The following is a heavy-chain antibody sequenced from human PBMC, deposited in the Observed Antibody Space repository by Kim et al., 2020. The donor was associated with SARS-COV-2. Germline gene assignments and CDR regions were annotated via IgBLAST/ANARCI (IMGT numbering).Heavy chain of an antibody. CDR1: GFTFSDYA. V-gene: IGHV3-23*01. Sequence: GGSLRLSCATSGFTFSDYAMTWVRQAPGKGLEWVSAISNTRDTTYYADSLKGRFTVSRDNSKNTLYLQMNSLRAEDTAVYYCARKIYHRFEPWGQGTLVTVSS. D-gene: IGHD3-16*02. CDR3: ARKIYHRFEP. CDR2: ISNTRDTT. J-gene: IGHJ5*02.